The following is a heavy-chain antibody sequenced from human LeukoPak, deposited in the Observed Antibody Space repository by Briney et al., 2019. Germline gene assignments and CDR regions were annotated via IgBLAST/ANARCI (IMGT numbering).Heavy chain of an antibody. Sequence: PSETLSLTCTVSGGSISSTNYYWAWIRQPPGKGLEWIGSIYYTGTTYYNPSLNYRVTISVDTSKNQFSLRLTSVTAADTAVYYCARDSIRVQTGTTPWGRGTLVTVSS. CDR2: IYYTGTT. V-gene: IGHV4-39*07. D-gene: IGHD1-1*01. CDR1: GGSISSTNYY. CDR3: ARDSIRVQTGTTP. J-gene: IGHJ5*02.